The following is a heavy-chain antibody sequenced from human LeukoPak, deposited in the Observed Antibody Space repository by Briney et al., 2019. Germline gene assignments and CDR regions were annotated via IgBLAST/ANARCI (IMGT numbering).Heavy chain of an antibody. CDR1: GYTFTGYY. CDR2: INPNSGGT. D-gene: IGHD3-3*01. V-gene: IGHV1-2*02. J-gene: IGHJ5*02. Sequence: ASVKVSCKASGYTFTGYYMHWVRQAPGQGLEWMGWINPNSGGTNYAQKFQGRVTMTRDTSISTAYMELSRLRSDDTAVYYCAREGKITIFGVVLNWFDPWGQGTLVTVSS. CDR3: AREGKITIFGVVLNWFDP.